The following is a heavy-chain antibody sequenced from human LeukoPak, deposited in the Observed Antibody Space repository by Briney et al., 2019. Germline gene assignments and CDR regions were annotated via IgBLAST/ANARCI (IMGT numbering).Heavy chain of an antibody. D-gene: IGHD1-26*01. CDR3: ARGHSGSYSGDY. V-gene: IGHV1-69*05. J-gene: IGHJ4*02. CDR2: IIPIFGTA. Sequence: SVKVSCKASGGTFSSYAIGWVRQAPGQGLEWMGGIIPIFGTANYAQKFQGRVTITTDESTSTAYMELSSLRSEDTAVYYCARGHSGSYSGDYWGQGTLVTVSS. CDR1: GGTFSSYA.